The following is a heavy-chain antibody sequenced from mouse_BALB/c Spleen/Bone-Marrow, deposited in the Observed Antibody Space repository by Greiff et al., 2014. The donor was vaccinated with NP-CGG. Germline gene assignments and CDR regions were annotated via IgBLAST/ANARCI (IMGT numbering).Heavy chain of an antibody. Sequence: VQLKHSGAELVKPGASVKLSCTASGFNIKDTYMHWVKQRPEQGLEWIGRIDPANGNTKYDPKFQGKATITADTSSNTAYLQLSSLTSEDTAVYYCAIYCYGSSGFAYWGQGTLVTVSA. CDR1: GFNIKDTY. V-gene: IGHV14-3*02. CDR3: AIYCYGSSGFAY. D-gene: IGHD1-1*01. J-gene: IGHJ3*01. CDR2: IDPANGNT.